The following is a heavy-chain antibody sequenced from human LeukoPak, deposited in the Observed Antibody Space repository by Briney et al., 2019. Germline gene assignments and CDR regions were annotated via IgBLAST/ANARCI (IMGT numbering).Heavy chain of an antibody. CDR2: IYYSGST. CDR1: GGSISSYY. CDR3: ARAGGWLVREGYFDY. Sequence: SETLSLTCSVSGGSISSYYWSWIRQPPGKGLEYIWYIYYSGSTNYNPSLKSRVTISVDTSKDQFSLNLTSVTAADTAVYYCARAGGWLVREGYFDYWGQGTLVTVSS. V-gene: IGHV4-59*01. D-gene: IGHD6-19*01. J-gene: IGHJ4*02.